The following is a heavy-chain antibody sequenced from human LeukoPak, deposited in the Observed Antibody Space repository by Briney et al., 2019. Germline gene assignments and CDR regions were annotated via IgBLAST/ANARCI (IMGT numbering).Heavy chain of an antibody. CDR3: ARDGSYRGSYYFDF. D-gene: IGHD1-26*01. CDR2: IKQDGSEK. V-gene: IGHV3-7*01. J-gene: IGHJ4*02. Sequence: GGSLRLSCAASGFTFSSYWMSWVRQAPGKGLEWVANIKQDGSEKYYVDSVKGRFTISRDNAKNSLYLQMNSLRAEDTAVYYCARDGSYRGSYYFDFRGQGTLVPVFS. CDR1: GFTFSSYW.